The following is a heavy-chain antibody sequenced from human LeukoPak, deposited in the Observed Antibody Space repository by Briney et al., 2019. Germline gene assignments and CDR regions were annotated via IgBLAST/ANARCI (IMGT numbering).Heavy chain of an antibody. V-gene: IGHV3-15*01. CDR2: IKSKTDGGTT. CDR3: TTDRCSSGNCYYYYYYYMDV. Sequence: PGGSLRLSCAASGLTFSVAWMSWVRQAPGKGLEWVGHIKSKTDGGTTDYAAPVKGRFTISRDDSQNTLYLQMNSLETEDTGVYYCTTDRCSSGNCYYYYYYYMDVWGKGTTVTVSS. D-gene: IGHD2-15*01. J-gene: IGHJ6*03. CDR1: GLTFSVAW.